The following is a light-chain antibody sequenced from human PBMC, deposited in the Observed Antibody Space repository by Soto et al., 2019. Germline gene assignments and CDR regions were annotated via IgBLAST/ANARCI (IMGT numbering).Light chain of an antibody. J-gene: IGKJ1*01. V-gene: IGKV3-15*01. CDR1: QSVSSK. CDR3: QQYNNWPGT. CDR2: GAS. Sequence: EIVITQSPATLSVSPGERASLSCRASQSVSSKLAWYQQKPGQAPRLLIYGASTRATGIPARFSGSGSGTEFTLTISSMQSEDFAVYYCQQYNNWPGTFGQGTKVDIK.